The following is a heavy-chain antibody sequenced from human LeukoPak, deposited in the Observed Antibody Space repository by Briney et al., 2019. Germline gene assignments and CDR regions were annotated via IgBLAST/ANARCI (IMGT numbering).Heavy chain of an antibody. D-gene: IGHD3-22*01. CDR1: GLTFSSYE. CDR3: ARVTGYMIEDQFDY. Sequence: GSLRLSCAASGLTFSSYEMNWVRQAPGKGLEWIGYIYYSGSTNYNSSFKSRVTISIDTSKNQFSLRLSSVTAADTAVYYCARVTGYMIEDQFDYWGQGTLVTVSS. J-gene: IGHJ4*02. CDR2: IYYSGST. V-gene: IGHV4-59*01.